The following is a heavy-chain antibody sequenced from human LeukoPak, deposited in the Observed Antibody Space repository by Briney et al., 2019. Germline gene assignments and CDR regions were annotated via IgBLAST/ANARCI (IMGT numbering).Heavy chain of an antibody. CDR1: GFTFSSYA. J-gene: IGHJ4*02. CDR2: ISGSGGRT. D-gene: IGHD3-9*01. Sequence: GGSLRLSCAASGFTFSSYARSWVRQAPGKGLEWVSAISGSGGRTYYADSVKGRFTISRDNPKNTLYLQMNSLRAEDTAVYYCAKDQYILTGNFDYWGQGTLVTVSS. CDR3: AKDQYILTGNFDY. V-gene: IGHV3-23*01.